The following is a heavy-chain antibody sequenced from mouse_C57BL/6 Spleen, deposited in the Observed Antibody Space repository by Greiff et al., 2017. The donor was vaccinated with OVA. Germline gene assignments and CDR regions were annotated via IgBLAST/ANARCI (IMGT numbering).Heavy chain of an antibody. CDR3: TRGDPYYGNYEGAMDY. J-gene: IGHJ4*01. CDR2: ISSGGDYI. D-gene: IGHD2-10*01. V-gene: IGHV5-9-1*02. Sequence: EVKVEESGEGLVKPGGSLKLSCAASGFTFSSYAMSWVRQTPEKRLEWVAYISSGGDYIYYADTVKGRFTISRDNARNTLYLQMSSLKSEDTAMYYCTRGDPYYGNYEGAMDYWGQGTSVTVSS. CDR1: GFTFSSYA.